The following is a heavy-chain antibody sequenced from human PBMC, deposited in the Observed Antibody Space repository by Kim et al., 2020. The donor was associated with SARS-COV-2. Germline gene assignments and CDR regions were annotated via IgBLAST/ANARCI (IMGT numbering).Heavy chain of an antibody. CDR3: ARIPSVYGDYWITGYFDL. D-gene: IGHD4-17*01. CDR2: IYHSGST. Sequence: SETLSLTCAVSGGSISSSNWWSWVRQPPGKGLEWIGEIYHSGSTNYNPSLKSRVTISVDKSKNQFSLKLSSVTAADTAVYYCARIPSVYGDYWITGYFDLWCRGTLVTVSS. V-gene: IGHV4-4*02. J-gene: IGHJ2*01. CDR1: GGSISSSNW.